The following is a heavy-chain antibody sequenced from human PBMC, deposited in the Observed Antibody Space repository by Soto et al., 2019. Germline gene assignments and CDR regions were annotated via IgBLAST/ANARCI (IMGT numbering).Heavy chain of an antibody. CDR1: GFTFSSYA. V-gene: IGHV3-23*01. CDR3: AMASYYDILTGYRYGNWFDP. J-gene: IGHJ5*02. CDR2: ISGSGGST. D-gene: IGHD3-9*01. Sequence: EVQLLESGGGLVQPGGSLRLSCAASGFTFSSYAMSWVRQAPGKGLEWVSAISGSGGSTYYADSVKGRFTISRDNSKNTLFLQMNSLGAEDTAVYYCAMASYYDILTGYRYGNWFDPGGQGTLVTVSS.